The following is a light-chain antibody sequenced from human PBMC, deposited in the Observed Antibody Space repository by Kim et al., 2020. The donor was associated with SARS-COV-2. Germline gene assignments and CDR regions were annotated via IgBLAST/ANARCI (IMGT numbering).Light chain of an antibody. CDR1: QSDSSSY. V-gene: IGKV3-20*01. CDR3: QQYGSSPPVYT. CDR2: GSS. Sequence: PGERSTLSLRGSQSDSSSYLAWYQQKPGQAPRILNYGSSSKATGIPERFSGSGSGTDFTLTISRLEPEDFAVYYCQQYGSSPPVYTFREGTKRDI. J-gene: IGKJ2*01.